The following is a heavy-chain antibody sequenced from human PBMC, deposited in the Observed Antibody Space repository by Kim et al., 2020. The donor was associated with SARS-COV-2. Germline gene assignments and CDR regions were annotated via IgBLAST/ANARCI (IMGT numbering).Heavy chain of an antibody. CDR1: GGSISSSSYY. CDR2: IYYSGST. Sequence: SETLSLTCTVSGGSISSSSYYWGWIRQPPGKGLEWIGSIYYSGSTYYNPSLKSRVTISVDTSKNQFSLKLSSVTAADTAVYYCARDRELLWFGELIKGGWFDPWGQGTLVTVSS. D-gene: IGHD3-10*01. V-gene: IGHV4-39*07. J-gene: IGHJ5*02. CDR3: ARDRELLWFGELIKGGWFDP.